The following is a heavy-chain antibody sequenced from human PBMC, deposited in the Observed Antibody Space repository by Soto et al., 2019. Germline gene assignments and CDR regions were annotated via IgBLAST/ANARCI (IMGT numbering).Heavy chain of an antibody. CDR2: ISAYNGNT. Sequence: QVQLVQSGAEVKKPGASVKVSCKASGYTFTSYGISWVRQAPGQGLEWMGWISAYNGNTNYAQKLQGRVTMTTDTATSTAYMELRSLRSDDTAVYYCARWEGDYAEADYYYYGMDVWGQGTTVTVSS. D-gene: IGHD4-17*01. J-gene: IGHJ6*02. CDR3: ARWEGDYAEADYYYYGMDV. V-gene: IGHV1-18*01. CDR1: GYTFTSYG.